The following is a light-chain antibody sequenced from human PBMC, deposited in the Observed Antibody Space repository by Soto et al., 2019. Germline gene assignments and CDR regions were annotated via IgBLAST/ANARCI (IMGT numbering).Light chain of an antibody. CDR1: QSVSDK. V-gene: IGKV3-15*01. CDR3: QQYKNRPLT. Sequence: EILMTQSPATLSVSPGDSATLSCRASQSVSDKVAWYQQAPGQAPRLLIYGAATRAAGIEARVSGSGSETNFTLTINSLQSDDFAVYYCQQYKNRPLTFGGGTKVEMK. J-gene: IGKJ4*01. CDR2: GAA.